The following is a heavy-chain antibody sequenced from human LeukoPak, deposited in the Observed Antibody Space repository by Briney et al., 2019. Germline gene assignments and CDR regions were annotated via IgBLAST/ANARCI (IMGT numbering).Heavy chain of an antibody. V-gene: IGHV3-33*01. Sequence: GGSLRLSCAASGFTLSSYGMHWVRQAPGKGLEWVAVIWYDGSNKYYADSVKGRFTISRDNSKNTLYLQMNSLRAEDTAVYYCARAYYYDSSGSAYYYFDYWGQGTLVTVSS. CDR3: ARAYYYDSSGSAYYYFDY. D-gene: IGHD3-22*01. CDR1: GFTLSSYG. CDR2: IWYDGSNK. J-gene: IGHJ4*02.